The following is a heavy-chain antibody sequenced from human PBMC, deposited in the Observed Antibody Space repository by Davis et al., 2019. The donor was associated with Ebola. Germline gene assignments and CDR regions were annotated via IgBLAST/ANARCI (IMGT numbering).Heavy chain of an antibody. Sequence: GESLKISCAASGFIFRNYGIHWVRQAHGRGLEWVAVMSYDGNKEYYRDSVKGRFTITRDNSKSTLYLQMNSLRVEDTAVYYCARAVGPAQRAYYDYWGQGTLVTVSS. CDR2: MSYDGNKE. CDR1: GFIFRNYG. J-gene: IGHJ4*02. CDR3: ARAVGPAQRAYYDY. V-gene: IGHV3-30*03. D-gene: IGHD1-26*01.